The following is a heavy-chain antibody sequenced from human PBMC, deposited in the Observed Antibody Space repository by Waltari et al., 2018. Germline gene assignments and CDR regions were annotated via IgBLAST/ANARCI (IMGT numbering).Heavy chain of an antibody. Sequence: QVQLQESGPGTVRPSETGSLICTVWCDSRTNYLWTWIRQPAVQGLEWFGRLYLRGSSNYNSSLKSRVTMSLDASKNPFSLKLISVTAADTALYYCARELPGLGYFDAWGQGILVTVSS. CDR2: LYLRGSS. D-gene: IGHD2-21*01. CDR3: ARELPGLGYFDA. J-gene: IGHJ4*02. CDR1: CDSRTNYL. V-gene: IGHV4-4*07.